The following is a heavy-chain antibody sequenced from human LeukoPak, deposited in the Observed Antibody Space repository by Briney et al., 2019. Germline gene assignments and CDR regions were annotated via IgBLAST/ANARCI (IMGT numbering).Heavy chain of an antibody. J-gene: IGHJ3*02. V-gene: IGHV3-74*01. CDR3: ASPKRDGYKSYGAFDI. CDR1: GFTFSNAW. CDR2: INSDGSST. D-gene: IGHD5-24*01. Sequence: GGSLRLSCAASGFTFSNAWMSWVRQAPGKGLVWVSRINSDGSSTSYADSVKGRFTISRDNAKNTLYLQMNSLRAEDTAVYHCASPKRDGYKSYGAFDIWGQGTMVTVSS.